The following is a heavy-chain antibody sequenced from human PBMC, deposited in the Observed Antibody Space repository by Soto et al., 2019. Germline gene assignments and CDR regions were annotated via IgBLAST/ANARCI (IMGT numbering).Heavy chain of an antibody. Sequence: QVQLVQSGAEVKKPGASLKVSCKASGYTFISYGISWVRQAPGQGLEWMGWINAYNGNTKYAQKLQGRVTMTTDTSTSTAYMEVRSLRSDDTAVYYCARDPALGGPFEYWGQGTLVTVSS. CDR1: GYTFISYG. V-gene: IGHV1-18*01. J-gene: IGHJ4*02. CDR3: ARDPALGGPFEY. CDR2: INAYNGNT. D-gene: IGHD3-16*01.